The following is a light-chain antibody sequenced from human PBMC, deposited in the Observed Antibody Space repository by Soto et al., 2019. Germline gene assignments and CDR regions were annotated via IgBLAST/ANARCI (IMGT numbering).Light chain of an antibody. CDR2: EAS. CDR3: EQSYRTPPT. CDR1: QRIGNN. Sequence: DIQMTQSPSSLSASVGDRVTITCRASQRIGNNLNWYQQKPGKAPELLNSEASTLQRGVPSRFSGSGSGTDFTLTLSSLQPEDFATYCCEQSYRTPPTFGQGSKVEI. V-gene: IGKV1-39*01. J-gene: IGKJ1*01.